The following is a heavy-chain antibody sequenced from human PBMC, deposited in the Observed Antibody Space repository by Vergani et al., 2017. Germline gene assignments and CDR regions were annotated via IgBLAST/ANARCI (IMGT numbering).Heavy chain of an antibody. J-gene: IGHJ4*02. CDR1: GFTFSSYG. Sequence: QVQLVESGGGVVQPGRSLRLSCAASGFTFSSYGMHWVRQAPGKGLEWVAVIWYDGSNKYYADSVKGRFTISRDNSKNTLYLQMNSLRAEDTAVYYCAKDSLGYSSGYLGGYFDYWGQGTLVTVSS. D-gene: IGHD3-22*01. CDR3: AKDSLGYSSGYLGGYFDY. V-gene: IGHV3-33*06. CDR2: IWYDGSNK.